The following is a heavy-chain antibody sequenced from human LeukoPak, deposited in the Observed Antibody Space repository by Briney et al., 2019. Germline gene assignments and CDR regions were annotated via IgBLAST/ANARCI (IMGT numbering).Heavy chain of an antibody. J-gene: IGHJ4*02. CDR1: GGTFSSYA. D-gene: IGHD3-22*01. Sequence: SVKVSCKASGGTFSSYAISWVRQAPGQGLEWMGRIIPILGIANYAQKFQGRVTITADKSTSTAYMELSSLRSEDTAVYYCARSAAYYYDSSGYYYGSFDYWGQGTLATVSS. V-gene: IGHV1-69*04. CDR3: ARSAAYYYDSSGYYYGSFDY. CDR2: IIPILGIA.